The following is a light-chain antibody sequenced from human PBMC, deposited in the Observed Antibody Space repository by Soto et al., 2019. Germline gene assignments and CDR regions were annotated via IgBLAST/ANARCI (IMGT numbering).Light chain of an antibody. Sequence: EIVLTQSPGTLSLSPGERATLSCRASETISSSYLAWYQPKPGQAPRLLIYGSSSRATGIPDRFSGSGSGTDFTLTISRLEPEDFAVYYCQQYGSSPITFGQGTRLEIK. CDR3: QQYGSSPIT. CDR1: ETISSSY. J-gene: IGKJ5*01. CDR2: GSS. V-gene: IGKV3-20*01.